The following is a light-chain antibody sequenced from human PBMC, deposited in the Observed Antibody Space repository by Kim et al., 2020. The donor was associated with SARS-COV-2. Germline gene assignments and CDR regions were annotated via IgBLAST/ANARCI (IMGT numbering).Light chain of an antibody. Sequence: GQSVTISCAGTSSDVCAYNYVSWYQQHPGKAPKLMIYDVTNRPSGVSNRFSGSKSGNTASLSISGLQAEDEADYYCSSYSSSSPHVFGTGTKVTVL. CDR2: DVT. J-gene: IGLJ1*01. V-gene: IGLV2-14*03. CDR3: SSYSSSSPHV. CDR1: SSDVCAYNY.